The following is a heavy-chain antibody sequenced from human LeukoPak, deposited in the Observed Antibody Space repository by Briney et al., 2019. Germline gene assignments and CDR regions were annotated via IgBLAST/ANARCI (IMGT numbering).Heavy chain of an antibody. D-gene: IGHD6-19*01. CDR1: GLTFSSYA. CDR3: ADSSGWYYFDY. J-gene: IGHJ4*02. Sequence: GGSLRLSCAASGLTFSSYAMSWVRQAPGKGLEWVSAISGSGGSTYYADSVKGRFTISRDNSKNTLYLQMNSLRAEDTAVYYCADSSGWYYFDYWGQGNLVTVSS. CDR2: ISGSGGST. V-gene: IGHV3-23*01.